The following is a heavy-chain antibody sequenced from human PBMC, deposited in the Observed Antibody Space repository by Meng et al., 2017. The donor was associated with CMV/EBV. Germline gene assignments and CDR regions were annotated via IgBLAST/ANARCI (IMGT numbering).Heavy chain of an antibody. CDR2: IYYSGST. J-gene: IGHJ4*02. CDR1: GGSIRSGDYY. Sequence: QLQPQDAGTDVVKLSQTLSLTCTFSGGSIRSGDYYWSWIRQPPGKGLEWIGYIYYSGSTYYNPSLKSRVTISVDTSKNQFSLKLSSVTAADTAVYYCARVGRTSCYDYWGQGTLVTVSS. V-gene: IGHV4-30-4*08. D-gene: IGHD2-2*01. CDR3: ARVGRTSCYDY.